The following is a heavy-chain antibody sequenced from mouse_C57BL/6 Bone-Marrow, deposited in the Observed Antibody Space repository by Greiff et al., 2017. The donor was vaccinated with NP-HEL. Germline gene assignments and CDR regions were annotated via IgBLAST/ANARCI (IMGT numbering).Heavy chain of an antibody. CDR2: IHPNSGST. J-gene: IGHJ4*01. Sequence: QVQLLQPGAELVKPGASVKLSCKASGYTFTSYWMHWVKQRPEQGLEWIGMIHPNSGSTNYNEKFKSKATLTVDKSSSTAYMQLSSLTSEDSAVYYCAGEHYYGSSSYAMDYWGQGTSVTVSS. D-gene: IGHD1-1*01. V-gene: IGHV1-64*01. CDR1: GYTFTSYW. CDR3: AGEHYYGSSSYAMDY.